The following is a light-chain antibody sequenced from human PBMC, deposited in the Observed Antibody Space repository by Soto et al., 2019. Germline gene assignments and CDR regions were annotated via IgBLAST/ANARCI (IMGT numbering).Light chain of an antibody. V-gene: IGKV3-15*01. CDR3: QQYNNWLLLT. CDR2: GAS. CDR1: QSVSRN. J-gene: IGKJ4*01. Sequence: EIVMTQSPATLSVSPGERATLSCRASQSVSRNLAWYQQKPGQAPRLLIYGASTRATGIPARFSGSGSGTEFTLTISSLLSEDFAIYYCQQYNNWLLLTFGGGTKVEIK.